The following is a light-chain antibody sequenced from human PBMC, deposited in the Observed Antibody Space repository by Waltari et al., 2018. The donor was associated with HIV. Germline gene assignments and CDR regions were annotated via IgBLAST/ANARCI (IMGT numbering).Light chain of an antibody. J-gene: IGLJ1*01. V-gene: IGLV1-51*02. CDR1: RSHLGNNY. Sequence: QSVLTQPPSVSAAPGQKVTISCPGNRSHLGNNYVSWYQQLPGTAPKLLIYENNKRPSGIPDRFSGSKSGTSATLGITGLQTGDEADYYCGTWDSSLSAYVFGTGTKVTVL. CDR3: GTWDSSLSAYV. CDR2: ENN.